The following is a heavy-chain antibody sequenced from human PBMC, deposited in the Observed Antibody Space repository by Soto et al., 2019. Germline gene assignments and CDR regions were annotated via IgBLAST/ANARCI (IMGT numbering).Heavy chain of an antibody. D-gene: IGHD2-15*01. CDR1: GGTFSSYA. Sequence: QVQLVQSGAEVKKPGSSVKVSCKASGGTFSSYAISWVRQAPGQGLEWMGGIIPIFGTANYAQKFQGRVTITADESTSTAYMGLSSLRSEDTAVYYCAISNLVVVVAATPDYGMDVWGQGTTVTVSS. CDR2: IIPIFGTA. CDR3: AISNLVVVVAATPDYGMDV. V-gene: IGHV1-69*01. J-gene: IGHJ6*02.